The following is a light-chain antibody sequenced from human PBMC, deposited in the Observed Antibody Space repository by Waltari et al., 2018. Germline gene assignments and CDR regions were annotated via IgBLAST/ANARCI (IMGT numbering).Light chain of an antibody. CDR2: AVS. Sequence: QSALTQPASVSGSPGQSITISCTGTSSDVGSDTLVSWYQQHPGKAPKLIIYAVSKRPSGASARFSGSKSGNTASLTISGLQAEDEADYYCCSYAGSTTRWVFGGGTKLTVL. J-gene: IGLJ3*02. CDR3: CSYAGSTTRWV. CDR1: SSDVGSDTL. V-gene: IGLV2-23*02.